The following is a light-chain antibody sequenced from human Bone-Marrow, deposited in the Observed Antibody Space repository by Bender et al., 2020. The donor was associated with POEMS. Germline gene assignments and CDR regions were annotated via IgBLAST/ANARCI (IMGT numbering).Light chain of an antibody. CDR1: SQHSSYA. J-gene: IGLJ2*01. CDR2: VYTDGSH. V-gene: IGLV4-69*01. Sequence: QLVLTQSPSASASLGASVNVTCTLSSQHSSYAIAWHQQQPDKGPRYLMKVYTDGSHIRGAGIPDRFSGSGSGTERYLTISSLQSEDEADYYCFSYAGHNNLVFGGGTKLTVL. CDR3: FSYAGHNNLV.